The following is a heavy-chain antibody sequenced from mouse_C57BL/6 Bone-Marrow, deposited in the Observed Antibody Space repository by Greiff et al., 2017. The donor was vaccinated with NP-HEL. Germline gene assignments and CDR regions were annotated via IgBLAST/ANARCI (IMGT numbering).Heavy chain of an antibody. CDR3: ARYWDVAY. V-gene: IGHV1-64*01. Sequence: QVQLQQPGAELVKPGASVKLSCKASGYTFTSYWMHWVKQRPGQGLEWIGMIHPNSGSTNYNEKFKSKATLTVDQSSSTASMQLSSLTSEDAAVYYCARYWDVAYWGQGTRVTVSA. CDR2: IHPNSGST. D-gene: IGHD4-1*01. CDR1: GYTFTSYW. J-gene: IGHJ3*01.